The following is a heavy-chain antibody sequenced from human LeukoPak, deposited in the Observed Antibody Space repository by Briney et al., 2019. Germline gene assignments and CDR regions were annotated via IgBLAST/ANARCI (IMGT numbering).Heavy chain of an antibody. CDR3: GGGPSGGNGFSY. Sequence: GGSLRLSCAASGFTFSSYWMSWVRQAPGKGLEWVANIKQDGSERYYVDSVKGRFTISRDNAKNSLYLQMNSLRAVDTAVYYCGGGPSGGNGFSYWGLGTLVTVSS. J-gene: IGHJ4*02. V-gene: IGHV3-7*01. CDR2: IKQDGSER. CDR1: GFTFSSYW. D-gene: IGHD2-15*01.